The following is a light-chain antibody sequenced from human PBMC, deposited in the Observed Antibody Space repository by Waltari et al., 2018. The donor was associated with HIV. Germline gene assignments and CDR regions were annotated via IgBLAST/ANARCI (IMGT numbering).Light chain of an antibody. J-gene: IGLJ3*02. CDR3: GTWDSGKNVWV. Sequence: QSVLTQPPSVSADPGQTVTNSSSGSSPNLGNKYSSWYQQLTGAAPKLVLYDNKGRPSGIRDRFSGSKSGTSATLDITGLQPGDEADYYCGTWDSGKNVWVFGGGTKLTVL. CDR2: DNK. CDR1: SPNLGNKY. V-gene: IGLV1-51*01.